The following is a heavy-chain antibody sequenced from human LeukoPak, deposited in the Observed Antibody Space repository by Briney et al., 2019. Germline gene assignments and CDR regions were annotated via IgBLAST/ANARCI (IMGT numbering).Heavy chain of an antibody. CDR2: ISVSGNT. CDR1: GFTLSSYA. Sequence: GGSLRLSCAASGFTLSSYAMSWVRQGPGKGLEWVSAISVSGNTYHAGSVKGRFTISRDNSKNTLYLQMNSLRAEDTAVYYCARRAGAYSHPYDYWGQGTLVTVSS. D-gene: IGHD4/OR15-4a*01. V-gene: IGHV3-23*01. J-gene: IGHJ4*02. CDR3: ARRAGAYSHPYDY.